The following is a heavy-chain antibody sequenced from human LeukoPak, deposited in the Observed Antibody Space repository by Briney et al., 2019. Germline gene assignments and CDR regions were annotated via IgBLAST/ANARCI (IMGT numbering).Heavy chain of an antibody. CDR1: GFTFSIYG. V-gene: IGHV3-30*02. CDR3: AKDRYGIAAAAYFDY. D-gene: IGHD6-13*01. CDR2: IRYDGSNK. J-gene: IGHJ4*02. Sequence: PGGSLRLSCAASGFTFSIYGMHWVRQAPGKGLEWVAFIRYDGSNKYYADSVKGRFTISRDNSKNTLYLQMNSLRAEDTAVYYCAKDRYGIAAAAYFDYWGQGTLVTVSS.